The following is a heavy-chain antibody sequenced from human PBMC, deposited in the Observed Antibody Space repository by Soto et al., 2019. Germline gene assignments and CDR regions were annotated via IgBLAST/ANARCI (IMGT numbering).Heavy chain of an antibody. CDR3: ARDGSSGYFQH. V-gene: IGHV4-31*03. Sequence: SETLSLTCTVSGDSISSGGYYWIWIRQHPGKGLEWIGYIYYSGSTYYNPALKSRVTISVDTSKNQFSLKLSSVTAADTAVYYCARDGSSGYFQHWGQGTLVPSPQ. D-gene: IGHD6-6*01. CDR2: IYYSGST. J-gene: IGHJ1*01. CDR1: GDSISSGGYY.